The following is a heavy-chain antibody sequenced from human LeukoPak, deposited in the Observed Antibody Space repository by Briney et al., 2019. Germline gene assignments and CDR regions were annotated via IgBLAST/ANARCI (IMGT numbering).Heavy chain of an antibody. V-gene: IGHV3-21*01. CDR2: ISSSSSYI. CDR3: ARGDSSSWLVDY. J-gene: IGHJ4*02. D-gene: IGHD6-13*01. Sequence: GGSLRLSCAASGFTFTNYAMSWVRQAPGKGLEWVSSISSSSSYIYYADSVKGRFTISRDNAKNSLYLQMNSLRAEDTAVYYCARGDSSSWLVDYWGQGTLVTVSS. CDR1: GFTFTNYA.